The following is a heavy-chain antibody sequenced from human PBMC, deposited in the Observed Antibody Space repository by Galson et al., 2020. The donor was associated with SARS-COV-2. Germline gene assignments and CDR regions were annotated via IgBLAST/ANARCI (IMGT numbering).Heavy chain of an antibody. J-gene: IGHJ4*02. V-gene: IGHV1-24*01. D-gene: IGHD1-26*01. CDR2: FDPEDGET. Sequence: ASVKVSCKVSGYTLTELSMHWVRQAPGKGLEWMGGFDPEDGETIYAQKFQGRVTMTEDTSTDTAYMELSSLRSEDTAVYYCATFFSVGAMFLYWGQGTLVTVSS. CDR1: GYTLTELS. CDR3: ATFFSVGAMFLY.